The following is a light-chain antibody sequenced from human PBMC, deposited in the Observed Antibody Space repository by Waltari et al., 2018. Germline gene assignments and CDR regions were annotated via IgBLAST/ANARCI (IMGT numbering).Light chain of an antibody. CDR3: ALYMGSGIWV. J-gene: IGLJ3*02. CDR2: KAN. CDR1: SGSLSTTSY. V-gene: IGLV8-61*01. Sequence: QTVVTQEPSLSVSPGGTVTLTCALSSGSLSTTSYATCYQKTPGQAPRTLVYKANARSSGVPDRFSGSILGNSAVLTITGAQADDESDYYCALYMGSGIWVFGGGTRLTVL.